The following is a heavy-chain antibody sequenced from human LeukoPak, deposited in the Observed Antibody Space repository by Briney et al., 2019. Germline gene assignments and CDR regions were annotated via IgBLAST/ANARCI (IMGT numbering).Heavy chain of an antibody. Sequence: GGSLRLSCAASGFTFSSYPMSWVREAPGKGLERVSYITTSSSQIYYGDSVKGRFTISRDNAKNSLYLQMNSLRAEDTAVYYCARERVTTTAFDLWGQGTMVTVSS. CDR2: ITTSSSQI. V-gene: IGHV3-21*01. D-gene: IGHD5-12*01. J-gene: IGHJ3*01. CDR3: ARERVTTTAFDL. CDR1: GFTFSSYP.